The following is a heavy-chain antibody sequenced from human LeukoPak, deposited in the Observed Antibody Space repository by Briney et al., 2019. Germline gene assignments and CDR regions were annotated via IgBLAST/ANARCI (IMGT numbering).Heavy chain of an antibody. CDR3: ARTPYYGMDV. D-gene: IGHD2-15*01. CDR2: IKQDGSEK. J-gene: IGHJ6*02. Sequence: GGSLRLSCAASGFTFSSYAMHWVRQAPGKGLEWVANIKQDGSEKYYVDSVKGRFTISRDNAKNSLYLQMNSLGAEDTAVYYCARTPYYGMDVWGQGTTVTVSS. V-gene: IGHV3-7*05. CDR1: GFTFSSYA.